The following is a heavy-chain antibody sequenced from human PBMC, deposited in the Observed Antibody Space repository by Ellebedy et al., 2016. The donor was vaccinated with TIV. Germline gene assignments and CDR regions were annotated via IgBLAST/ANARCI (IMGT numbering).Heavy chain of an antibody. CDR2: ITGSGDST. CDR1: GFTFSSYA. CDR3: AKEESAVAGTIHGYFDL. Sequence: GESLKISXAASGFTFSSYAMSWVRQAPGKGLQWVSSITGSGDSTYSADSVKGRFTISRDNSKNTLYLQMNSLRAEDTAVYYCAKEESAVAGTIHGYFDLWGRGTLVTVSS. D-gene: IGHD6-19*01. J-gene: IGHJ2*01. V-gene: IGHV3-23*01.